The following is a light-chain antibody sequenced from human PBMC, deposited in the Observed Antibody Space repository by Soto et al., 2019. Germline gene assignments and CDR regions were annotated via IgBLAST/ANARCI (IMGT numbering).Light chain of an antibody. Sequence: DIQMTQSPSTLSASVGDRVTITCRASQSISSWLAWYQQKPGKAPKLLIYKASSLESGVPSRFSGSGSGTEFTLTISSLQPDDFATYYCQQYNSYSSWTVGQGTKVEIQ. CDR1: QSISSW. CDR3: QQYNSYSSWT. V-gene: IGKV1-5*03. CDR2: KAS. J-gene: IGKJ1*01.